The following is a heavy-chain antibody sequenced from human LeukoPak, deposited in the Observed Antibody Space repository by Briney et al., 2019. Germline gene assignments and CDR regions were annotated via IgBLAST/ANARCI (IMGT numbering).Heavy chain of an antibody. Sequence: SVKVSCKASGDTFSSYAISWVRQAPGQGLEWLEGIIPIFGTANYAQKFQGSFTITADKSTSTAYLELSSLRSEDTAVYFCARAVNGLTMVRGVRDYYYYMDVWGKGTAVTVSS. V-gene: IGHV1-69*06. D-gene: IGHD3-10*01. CDR1: GDTFSSYA. J-gene: IGHJ6*03. CDR3: ARAVNGLTMVRGVRDYYYYMDV. CDR2: IIPIFGTA.